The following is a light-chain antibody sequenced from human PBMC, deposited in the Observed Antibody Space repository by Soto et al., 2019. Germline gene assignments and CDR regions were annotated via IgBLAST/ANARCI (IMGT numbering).Light chain of an antibody. V-gene: IGLV2-8*01. J-gene: IGLJ2*01. CDR1: SSDVGGYNY. CDR2: EVT. Sequence: QSVLTQPPPASGSPGQSVTISCTGSSSDVGGYNYVSWYQQHPGKAPKLIIYEVTKRPSGVPDHFSGSKSGNTASLTVSGLQADDEADYYCSSYGGSNHVVFGGGTKLTVL. CDR3: SSYGGSNHVV.